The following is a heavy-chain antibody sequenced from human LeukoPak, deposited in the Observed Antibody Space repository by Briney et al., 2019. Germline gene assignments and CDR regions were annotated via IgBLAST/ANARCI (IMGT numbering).Heavy chain of an antibody. CDR3: ASQTSPLYGDYGGFDY. CDR2: ISSSGSTI. CDR1: GFTFSSYE. J-gene: IGHJ4*02. D-gene: IGHD4-17*01. Sequence: GGSLRLSCAASGFTFSSYEMNWVRQAPGKGLEWVSYISSSGSTIYYADSVKGRFTISRDNAKNSLYLQMNSLRAEDTAVYYCASQTSPLYGDYGGFDYWGQGTLVTVSS. V-gene: IGHV3-48*03.